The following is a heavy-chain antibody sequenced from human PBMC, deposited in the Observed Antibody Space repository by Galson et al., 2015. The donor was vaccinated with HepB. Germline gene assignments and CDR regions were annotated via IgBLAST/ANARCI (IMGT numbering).Heavy chain of an antibody. J-gene: IGHJ4*02. CDR1: GFTFSSYG. Sequence: SLRLSCAASGFTFSSYGMHWVRQAPGKGLEWVAVIWYDGSNKYYADSGKGRFTISRDNSKNTVYLQMNSLRAEDTALYYCTKRDLVFGVVIYWGQGTLVTVSS. D-gene: IGHD3-3*01. V-gene: IGHV3-33*06. CDR3: TKRDLVFGVVIY. CDR2: IWYDGSNK.